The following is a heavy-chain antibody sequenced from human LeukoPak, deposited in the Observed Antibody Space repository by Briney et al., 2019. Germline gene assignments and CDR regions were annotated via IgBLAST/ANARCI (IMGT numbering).Heavy chain of an antibody. CDR3: ARPRDYDFWSGSYYFDY. CDR1: GYSFTGYW. J-gene: IGHJ4*02. CDR2: IYPGDSDT. V-gene: IGHV5-51*01. D-gene: IGHD3-3*01. Sequence: GESLKISCKGSGYSFTGYWIGWVRQMPGKGLEWMGIIYPGDSDTRYSPPFQGQVTISADKSISTAYLQWSSLKASDTAMYYCARPRDYDFWSGSYYFDYWGQGTLVTVSS.